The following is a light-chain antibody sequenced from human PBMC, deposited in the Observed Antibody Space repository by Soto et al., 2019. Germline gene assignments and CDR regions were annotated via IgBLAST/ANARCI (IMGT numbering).Light chain of an antibody. CDR3: LHCGDSQPDT. Sequence: DIQMTQSPSSLSASVGDRVTITCRASQSITIYLNWYQQQPGKAPRLLIYGASTLQTGVPSRFSGSGSMTDFTLTISRMEPDDLAMYYQLHCGDSQPDTFGQVTRLEIK. J-gene: IGKJ2*01. CDR1: QSITIY. V-gene: IGKV1-39*01. CDR2: GAS.